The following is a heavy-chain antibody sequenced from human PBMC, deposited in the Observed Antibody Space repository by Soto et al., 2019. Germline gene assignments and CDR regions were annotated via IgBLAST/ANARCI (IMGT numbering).Heavy chain of an antibody. CDR3: ARLYYGSGSYWAPRGFDP. CDR1: GGSFSGYY. J-gene: IGHJ5*02. Sequence: PSETLSLTCAVYGGSFSGYYWSWIRQPPGKGLEWIGEINHSGSTNYNPSLKSRVTISVDTSKNQFSLKLSSVTAADTAVHYCARLYYGSGSYWAPRGFDPWGQGTLVTVSS. CDR2: INHSGST. V-gene: IGHV4-34*01. D-gene: IGHD3-10*01.